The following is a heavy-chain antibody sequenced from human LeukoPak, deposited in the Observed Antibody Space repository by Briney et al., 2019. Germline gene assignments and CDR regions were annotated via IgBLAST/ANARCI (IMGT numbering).Heavy chain of an antibody. D-gene: IGHD2-2*01. CDR3: AKGDCSSTSCYPPDY. CDR2: IWYDGSHT. CDR1: GFNFNSHG. Sequence: GGSLRLSCAASGFNFNSHGMHWVRQAPGKGLEWVAVIWYDGSHTYYADSVKGRFTISRDNSKNTLYLQMNSLRAEDTAVYYCAKGDCSSTSCYPPDYWGQGTLVTVSS. V-gene: IGHV3-30*02. J-gene: IGHJ4*02.